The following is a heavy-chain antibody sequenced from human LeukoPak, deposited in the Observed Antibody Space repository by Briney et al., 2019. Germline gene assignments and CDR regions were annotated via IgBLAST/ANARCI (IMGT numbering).Heavy chain of an antibody. Sequence: VSYTGTGGTFSRYAIRWVRQAPGQRLEWMGRIIPIFGIANYAQKFQGRVTITADKSTSTAYMELSSLRSEDTAVYYCAREVTSGYYYDSSGYIDYWGQGALVTVSS. CDR2: IIPIFGIA. D-gene: IGHD3-22*01. J-gene: IGHJ4*02. CDR1: GGTFSRYA. CDR3: AREVTSGYYYDSSGYIDY. V-gene: IGHV1-69*04.